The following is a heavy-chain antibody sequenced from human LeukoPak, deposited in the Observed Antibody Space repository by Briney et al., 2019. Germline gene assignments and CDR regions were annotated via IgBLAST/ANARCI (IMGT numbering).Heavy chain of an antibody. CDR1: GFTFSSYW. CDR2: IKSDGSST. D-gene: IGHD4-23*01. J-gene: IGHJ4*02. V-gene: IGHV3-74*01. Sequence: GGSLRLSCAASGFTFSSYWVHWVRQAPGKGLVWVSRIKSDGSSTSYADSVKGRFTISRDNAKNTLYLQMNSLRAEDTAVYYCARDLDYGGYSNFDYWGQGTLVTVSS. CDR3: ARDLDYGGYSNFDY.